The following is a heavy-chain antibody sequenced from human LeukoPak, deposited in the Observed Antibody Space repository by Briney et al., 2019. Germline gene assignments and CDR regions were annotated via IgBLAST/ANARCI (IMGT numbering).Heavy chain of an antibody. CDR2: IIPIFGTA. J-gene: IGHJ5*02. V-gene: IGHV1-69*05. Sequence: SVKVSCKASGCTFISYAISWVRQAPGQGLEWMGGIIPIFGTANYAQKFKGGVTITTDESTSTAYMELSSLRSEDTAVYYCASARSGSYYDWFDPWGQGTLVTVSS. D-gene: IGHD3-10*01. CDR1: GCTFISYA. CDR3: ASARSGSYYDWFDP.